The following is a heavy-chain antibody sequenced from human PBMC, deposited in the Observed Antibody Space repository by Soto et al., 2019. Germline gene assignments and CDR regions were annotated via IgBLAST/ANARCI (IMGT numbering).Heavy chain of an antibody. CDR3: TTAATTVTTIDY. D-gene: IGHD4-17*01. CDR2: IKREADGGTT. CDR1: GFTFSNAW. Sequence: EVQLVESGGGLVKPGGSLRLSCAASGFTFSNAWMSWVRQAPEKGLEWIGRIKREADGGTTDYAAPVKGRFIISRDDSKNTLYLQRNSLKTGDTAVYYCTTAATTVTTIDYWGQGTLVTVSS. J-gene: IGHJ4*02. V-gene: IGHV3-15*01.